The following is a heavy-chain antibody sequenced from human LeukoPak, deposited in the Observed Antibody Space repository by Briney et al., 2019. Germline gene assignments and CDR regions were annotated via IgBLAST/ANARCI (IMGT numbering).Heavy chain of an antibody. D-gene: IGHD2-15*01. CDR2: IIPILGIA. J-gene: IGHJ6*02. CDR1: GGTFSSYA. V-gene: IGHV1-69*04. Sequence: GASVKVSCKASGGTFSSYAISWVRQAPGQGLEWMGRIIPILGIANYAQKFQGRVTITADKSTSTAYMELSSLRSEDTAVYYCARADCSGGSCYSGGWDYYYYYGMDVWGQGTTVTVSS. CDR3: ARADCSGGSCYSGGWDYYYYYGMDV.